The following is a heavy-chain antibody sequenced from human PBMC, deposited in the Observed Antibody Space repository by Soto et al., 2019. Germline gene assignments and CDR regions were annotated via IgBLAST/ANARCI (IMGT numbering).Heavy chain of an antibody. Sequence: ASVKVSCKASGGTFSSYAISWVRQAPGQGLEWMGGIIPIFGTANYAQKFQGRVTITADESTSTAYMELSSLRSGDTAVYYCARDGRVVVVAATLTPSGMDVWGQGXTVTVYS. D-gene: IGHD2-15*01. CDR3: ARDGRVVVVAATLTPSGMDV. CDR2: IIPIFGTA. V-gene: IGHV1-69*13. CDR1: GGTFSSYA. J-gene: IGHJ6*02.